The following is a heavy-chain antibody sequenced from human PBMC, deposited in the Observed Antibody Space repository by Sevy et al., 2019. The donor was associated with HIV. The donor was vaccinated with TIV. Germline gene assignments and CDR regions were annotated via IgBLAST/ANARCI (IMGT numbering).Heavy chain of an antibody. CDR3: AGSYSDSSGYSPLFYYAMDV. J-gene: IGHJ6*02. Sequence: ASVKVSCKASGGTFSNYAISWVRQAPGQGLEWMGGFIPMFDTANYAQKLQGKVTLTADGSTTTAYMELSSLSFDDTAVYYCAGSYSDSSGYSPLFYYAMDVWGQGTTVTFSS. CDR1: GGTFSNYA. CDR2: FIPMFDTA. D-gene: IGHD3-22*01. V-gene: IGHV1-69*13.